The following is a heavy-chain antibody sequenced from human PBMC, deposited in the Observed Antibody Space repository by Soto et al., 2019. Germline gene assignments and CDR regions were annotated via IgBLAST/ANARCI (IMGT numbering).Heavy chain of an antibody. Sequence: SLKVSCKAAGYTFTVYYMHWVRQAPGQGLEWMGWINPNSGGTNYAQKFQGRVTMTRDTSISTAYMELSRLRSDDTAVYYCGXGRTVTKLTGYYYGMDVWGQGTTVTVSS. D-gene: IGHD4-17*01. V-gene: IGHV1-2*02. J-gene: IGHJ6*02. CDR2: INPNSGGT. CDR1: GYTFTVYY. CDR3: GXGRTVTKLTGYYYGMDV.